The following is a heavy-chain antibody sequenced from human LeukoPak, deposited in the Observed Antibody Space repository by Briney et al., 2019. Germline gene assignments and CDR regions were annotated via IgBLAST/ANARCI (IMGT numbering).Heavy chain of an antibody. CDR2: INHSGST. J-gene: IGHJ4*02. CDR3: ARGGYYYDSSGYPIDY. CDR1: GGSFSGYY. D-gene: IGHD3-22*01. V-gene: IGHV4-34*01. Sequence: KPSETLSLTCAVYGGSFSGYYWSWIRQPPGKGLEWIGEINHSGSTNYNPSLKSRVTISVDTSKNQFSLKLSSVTAADTAAYYCARGGYYYDSSGYPIDYWGQGTLVTVSS.